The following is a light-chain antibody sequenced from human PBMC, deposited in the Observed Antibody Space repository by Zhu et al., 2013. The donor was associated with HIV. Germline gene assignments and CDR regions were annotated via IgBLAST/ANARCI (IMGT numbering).Light chain of an antibody. J-gene: IGLJ2*01. CDR3: NSWDTSGNHPGI. CDR1: SLTTSY. Sequence: SSELTQDPAVSVALGQTVRITCQGDSLTTSYASWFHQKPGQAPIRVIYGKNNRPSGIPDRFSASSSGDTASLTITGAQAEDEGDYYCNSWDTSGNHPGIFGGGTKLTVL. V-gene: IGLV3-19*02. CDR2: GKN.